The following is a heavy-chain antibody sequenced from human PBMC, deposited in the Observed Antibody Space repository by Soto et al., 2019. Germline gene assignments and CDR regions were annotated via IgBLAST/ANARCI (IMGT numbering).Heavy chain of an antibody. CDR1: GFTFGNYA. CDR3: AKDLFGSQTYLDPRIDI. V-gene: IGHV3-23*01. CDR2: ISGSGGTT. D-gene: IGHD3-10*01. Sequence: GGSLRLSCAASGFTFGNYAMTWVRRTPGKGLEWVSTISGSGGTTYYADSVKGRFTISRDNSKSTLYLLMNTLRAEDTAVYYCAKDLFGSQTYLDPRIDIWGQGILVSVSS. J-gene: IGHJ4*02.